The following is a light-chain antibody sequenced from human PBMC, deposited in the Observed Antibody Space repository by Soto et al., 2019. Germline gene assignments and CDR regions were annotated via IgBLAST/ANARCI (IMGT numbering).Light chain of an antibody. V-gene: IGLV1-44*01. J-gene: IGLJ1*01. Sequence: QSLLTQPPSASGTPGQRVTISCSGSSYNIGSNTVNWYQQLPGTAPKLLIYSNNQRPSGVPDRFSGSKSGTSASLAISGLQSEDEADYYCAAWDDSLNGYVFGTGTKLTVL. CDR2: SNN. CDR1: SYNIGSNT. CDR3: AAWDDSLNGYV.